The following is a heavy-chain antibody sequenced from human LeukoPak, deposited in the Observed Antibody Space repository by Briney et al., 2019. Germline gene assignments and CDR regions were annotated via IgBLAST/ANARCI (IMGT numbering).Heavy chain of an antibody. V-gene: IGHV1-69*04. Sequence: GASVKVSCKASGGTFSSYTISWVRQAPGQGLEWMGRIIPIRGIANYAQKFQGRVTITADKSTSTAYMELSSLRSEDTAVYYCARDLVATTTNFDYWGQGTLVTVSS. J-gene: IGHJ4*02. CDR1: GGTFSSYT. CDR2: IIPIRGIA. CDR3: ARDLVATTTNFDY. D-gene: IGHD5-12*01.